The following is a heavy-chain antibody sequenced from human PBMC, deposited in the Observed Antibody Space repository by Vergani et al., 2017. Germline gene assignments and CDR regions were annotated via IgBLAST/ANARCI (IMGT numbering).Heavy chain of an antibody. V-gene: IGHV3-33*01. Sequence: QVQLVESGGGVVPPGRSLRLSCAASGFTFSSYGMHWVRQAPGKGLEWVAVIWYDGSNKYYADSVKGRFTISRDNSKNTLYLQMNSLRAEDTAVYYCARDGKKSAFDIWGQGTMVTVSS. CDR1: GFTFSSYG. CDR2: IWYDGSNK. J-gene: IGHJ3*02. CDR3: ARDGKKSAFDI. D-gene: IGHD1-14*01.